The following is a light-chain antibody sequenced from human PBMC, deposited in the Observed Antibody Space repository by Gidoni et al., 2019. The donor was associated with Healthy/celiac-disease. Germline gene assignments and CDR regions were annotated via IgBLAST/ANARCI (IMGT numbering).Light chain of an antibody. Sequence: SALTQPASVSGSPGQSITISCTGTSSDVGSYNLVSWYQQHPGKAPKLMIYAGSKRPSGVSNRFSGSKSGNTASLTISGLQAEDEADYYCCSYAGSSTSLFGGGTKLTVL. CDR2: AGS. V-gene: IGLV2-23*01. J-gene: IGLJ2*01. CDR3: CSYAGSSTSL. CDR1: SSDVGSYNL.